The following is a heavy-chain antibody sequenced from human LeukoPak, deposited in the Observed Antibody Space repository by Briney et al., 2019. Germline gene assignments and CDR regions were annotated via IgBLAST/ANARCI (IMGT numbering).Heavy chain of an antibody. V-gene: IGHV3-66*02. D-gene: IGHD1-26*01. CDR1: GFTVSSKY. Sequence: GGSLRLSCVASGFTVSSKYMSWVRHAPGKGLEWVSLIYSGGSTYYADSVKGRFTISRDNSKNTLYLQMNSLRTEDTAVYYCARGCMSYNFDHWGQGTHVTVSS. CDR3: ARGCMSYNFDH. J-gene: IGHJ4*02. CDR2: IYSGGST.